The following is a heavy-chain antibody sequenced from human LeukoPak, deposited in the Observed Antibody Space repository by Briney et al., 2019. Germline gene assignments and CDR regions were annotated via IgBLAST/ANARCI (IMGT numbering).Heavy chain of an antibody. D-gene: IGHD3-22*01. CDR2: INHSGST. CDR1: GGSFSGYY. J-gene: IGHJ4*02. CDR3: ARGPGEGDYDSSGYYYGTDY. V-gene: IGHV4-34*01. Sequence: PSETLSLTCAVYGGSFSGYYWSWIRQLPGKGLEWIGEINHSGSTNYNPSLKSRVTISVDTSKNQFSLKLSSVTAADTAVYYCARGPGEGDYDSSGYYYGTDYWGQGTLVTVSS.